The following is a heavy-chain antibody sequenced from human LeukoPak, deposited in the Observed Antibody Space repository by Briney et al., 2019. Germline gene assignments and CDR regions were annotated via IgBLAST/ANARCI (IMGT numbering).Heavy chain of an antibody. CDR3: ARTGATSSSWPAF. J-gene: IGHJ4*02. Sequence: ASVKVSCKASGYSFTTYGISWVRQAPGQGLEWMGWISGYNGNTNYAQKLQGRVTMTTDTSTSTVYMDLRSLRSDDTAVYYCARTGATSSSWPAFWGQGTLVTVSS. CDR1: GYSFTTYG. V-gene: IGHV1-18*01. CDR2: ISGYNGNT. D-gene: IGHD6-13*01.